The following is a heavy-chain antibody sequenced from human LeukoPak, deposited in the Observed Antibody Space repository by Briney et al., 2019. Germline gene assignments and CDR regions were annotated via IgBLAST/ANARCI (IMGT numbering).Heavy chain of an antibody. Sequence: SVKVSCKASGGTFSSYAISWVRQAPGQGLEWMGRIIPIFGTANYAQKLQGRVTITTDESTSTAYMELSSLRSEDTAVYYCARQYYDFWCGTEVGNYWGQGTLVTVSS. D-gene: IGHD3-3*01. CDR1: GGTFSSYA. CDR3: ARQYYDFWCGTEVGNY. CDR2: IIPIFGTA. V-gene: IGHV1-69*05. J-gene: IGHJ4*02.